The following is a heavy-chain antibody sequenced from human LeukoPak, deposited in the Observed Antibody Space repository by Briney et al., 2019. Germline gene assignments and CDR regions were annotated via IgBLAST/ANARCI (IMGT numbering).Heavy chain of an antibody. J-gene: IGHJ3*02. CDR2: INPNSGGT. Sequence: ASVKVSCKASGYTFTDYYIHWVRQAPGQGLEWMGWINPNSGGTHYAQRFQGRVTMTRDTSLSTAYMELSRMRYDDTAVYYRASGITIFGVTRDAFDIWGQGTMVTVSS. D-gene: IGHD3-3*01. CDR3: ASGITIFGVTRDAFDI. CDR1: GYTFTDYY. V-gene: IGHV1-2*02.